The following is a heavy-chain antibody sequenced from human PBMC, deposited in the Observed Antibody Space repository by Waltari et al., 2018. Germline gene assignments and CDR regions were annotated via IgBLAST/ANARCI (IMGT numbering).Heavy chain of an antibody. CDR1: GFSFSSYW. Sequence: EVQVVESGGGLVQPGGSLRLPCDTSGFSFSSYWMNWVRQAPGKGLEWVAIIKGDGSEKHYVDSVKGRFTISRDNARNSLFLQMNSLRAEDTAVYFCARGRGYIIDYWGQGSLVTVSS. V-gene: IGHV3-7*01. J-gene: IGHJ4*02. CDR3: ARGRGYIIDY. CDR2: IKGDGSEK. D-gene: IGHD3-22*01.